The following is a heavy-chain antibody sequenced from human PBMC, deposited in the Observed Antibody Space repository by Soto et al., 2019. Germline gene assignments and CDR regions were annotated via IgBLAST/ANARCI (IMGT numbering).Heavy chain of an antibody. D-gene: IGHD4-17*01. Sequence: SETLSLTCTVSGGSISSGGYYWSWIRQHPGKGLEWIGYIYHSGSTYYNPSLKSRVSISADTSKNQFSLKLSSVTAADTAVYYCARYGDQDYYYAMDVWGQGTTVTVS. CDR2: IYHSGST. CDR1: GGSISSGGYY. J-gene: IGHJ6*02. V-gene: IGHV4-31*03. CDR3: ARYGDQDYYYAMDV.